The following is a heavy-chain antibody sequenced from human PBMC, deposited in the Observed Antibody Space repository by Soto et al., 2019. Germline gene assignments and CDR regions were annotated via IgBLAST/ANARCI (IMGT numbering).Heavy chain of an antibody. CDR2: IYLSDSDT. Sequence: EVQLVQSGAEVKKPGESLQISCKGSGYSFTSYWIAWVRQMPGKGLEWMGIIYLSDSDTRYSPSFQGRVTISADKSISTAYLQWSSLKASDTAMYYCARYSSGWPYYFDYWGQGTLVTVSS. CDR3: ARYSSGWPYYFDY. D-gene: IGHD6-19*01. CDR1: GYSFTSYW. V-gene: IGHV5-51*01. J-gene: IGHJ4*02.